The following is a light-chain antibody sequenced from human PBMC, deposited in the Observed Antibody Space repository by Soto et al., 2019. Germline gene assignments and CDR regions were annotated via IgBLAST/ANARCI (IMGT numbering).Light chain of an antibody. Sequence: QSVLTQPASASGTPGQRVTISCSGSSSNIGSNTVNWYQQLPGTAPKLLIYSNNPRPSGVPDRLSGSKSGTSASLPISGLQSEDEADYYCAAWDDSLNSPVFGGGTKLTVL. J-gene: IGLJ3*02. CDR3: AAWDDSLNSPV. V-gene: IGLV1-44*01. CDR2: SNN. CDR1: SSNIGSNT.